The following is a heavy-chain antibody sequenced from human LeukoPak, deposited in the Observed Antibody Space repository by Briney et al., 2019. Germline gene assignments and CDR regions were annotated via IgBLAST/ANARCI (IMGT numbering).Heavy chain of an antibody. V-gene: IGHV3-21*06. CDR3: ARRDSCGYCFDY. CDR1: GFIFSTYN. J-gene: IGHJ4*02. Sequence: GGSLRLSCAASGFIFSTYNMNWVRQAPGKGLEWVSSISTGSNHIFYADSVKGRFTISRENAKNSLYLQMNSLRAEDTAVYYCARRDSCGYCFDYWGQGTLVTVSS. D-gene: IGHD3-22*01. CDR2: ISTGSNHI.